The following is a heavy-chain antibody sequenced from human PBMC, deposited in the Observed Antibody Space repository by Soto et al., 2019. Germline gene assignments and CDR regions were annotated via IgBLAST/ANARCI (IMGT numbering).Heavy chain of an antibody. CDR2: IYYSGST. D-gene: IGHD3-3*01. CDR1: GGSISSGDYY. J-gene: IGHJ6*02. V-gene: IGHV4-30-4*01. Sequence: SETLSLTCTVSGGSISSGDYYWSWIRQPPGKGLEWIGYIYYSGSTYYNPSLKSRVTISVDTSKNQFSLKLSSVTAADTAVYYCARDHTYGFSYYYGMDVWGQGTTGTVSS. CDR3: ARDHTYGFSYYYGMDV.